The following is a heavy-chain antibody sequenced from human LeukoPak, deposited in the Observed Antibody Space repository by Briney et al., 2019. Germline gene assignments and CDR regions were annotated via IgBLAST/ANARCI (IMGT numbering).Heavy chain of an antibody. CDR1: GITLSSYA. V-gene: IGHV3-23*01. D-gene: IGHD1-26*01. J-gene: IGHJ4*02. CDR2: ISGSGGST. Sequence: GGSLRLSCAASGITLSSYAMSWVRQAPGKGLEWVSAISGSGGSTYYADSVKGRFTISRDNSKNTLYLQMNSLRAEDTAVYYCAKGVYSGSYRLSFSHWGQGTLVTVSS. CDR3: AKGVYSGSYRLSFSH.